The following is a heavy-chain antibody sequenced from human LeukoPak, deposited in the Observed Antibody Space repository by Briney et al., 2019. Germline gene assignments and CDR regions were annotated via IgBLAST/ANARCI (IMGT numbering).Heavy chain of an antibody. J-gene: IGHJ4*02. Sequence: ASVKVSCKASGYTFIGYYLHWVRQAPGQGLAWMGWMNPKSGGTNYLQKFQGRVTMTRDTSISTAYMELIRVKSDDTAVYYCARLRDSSSPGDFDFWGQGTLVTVSS. CDR3: ARLRDSSSPGDFDF. V-gene: IGHV1-2*02. CDR1: GYTFIGYY. D-gene: IGHD6-6*01. CDR2: MNPKSGGT.